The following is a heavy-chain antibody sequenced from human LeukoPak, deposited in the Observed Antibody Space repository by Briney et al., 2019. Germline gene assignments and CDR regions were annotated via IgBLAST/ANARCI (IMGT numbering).Heavy chain of an antibody. CDR2: ISYDGSNK. CDR1: GFTFSSYA. CDR3: ARDLHYFDY. J-gene: IGHJ4*02. Sequence: PGGSLRLSCAASGFTFSSYAMHWVRQAPGKGLEWVAVISYDGSNKYYADSVKGRFTISRDNSKNTLYLQMNSLRAEDTAVYYCARDLHYFDYWGQGTLVTVSS. V-gene: IGHV3-30-3*01.